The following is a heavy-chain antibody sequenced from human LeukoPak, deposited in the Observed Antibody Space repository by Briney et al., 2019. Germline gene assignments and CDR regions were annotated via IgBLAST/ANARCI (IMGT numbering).Heavy chain of an antibody. CDR1: GGSISSSSYY. J-gene: IGHJ4*02. D-gene: IGHD4-17*01. V-gene: IGHV4-39*01. CDR2: IYYSGST. CDR3: ARRTLMTTVTFFDY. Sequence: PSETLSLTCTVSGGSISSSSYYWGWIRQPPGKGLEWIGSIYYSGSTYYSPSLKSRVTISVDTSKNQFSLKLSSVTAADTAVYYCARRTLMTTVTFFDYWGQGTLVTVSS.